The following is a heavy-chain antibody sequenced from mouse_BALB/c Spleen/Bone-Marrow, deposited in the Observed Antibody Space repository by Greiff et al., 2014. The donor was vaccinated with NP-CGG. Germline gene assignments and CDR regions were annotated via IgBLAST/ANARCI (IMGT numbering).Heavy chain of an antibody. Sequence: EVQLQQSGPELVKPGASVKISCKTSGYTFTEYTMHWVKQSHGKSLEWIGGVNPNNGGTIYNQKFKGKATLTVNKSSSTAHMELRSLTSEDSAVYYCARKDYGYNYVMDYWGQGTSVTVSS. CDR2: VNPNNGGT. V-gene: IGHV1-18*01. D-gene: IGHD1-2*01. CDR1: GYTFTEYT. J-gene: IGHJ4*01. CDR3: ARKDYGYNYVMDY.